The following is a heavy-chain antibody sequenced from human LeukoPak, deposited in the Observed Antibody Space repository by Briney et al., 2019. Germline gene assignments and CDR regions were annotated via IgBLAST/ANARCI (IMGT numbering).Heavy chain of an antibody. J-gene: IGHJ4*02. CDR3: ARDDRSTWYSDF. V-gene: IGHV3-48*04. CDR1: GYTFSIYS. D-gene: IGHD1-26*01. CDR2: ISGSTITI. Sequence: GGSLGLSCAASGYTFSIYSMSWVRQAPGKGLEWVSYISGSTITIHYADSVKGRFTISRDNAKNSLYLQMNSLRAEDTAVYYCARDDRSTWYSDFWGQGTLVTVSS.